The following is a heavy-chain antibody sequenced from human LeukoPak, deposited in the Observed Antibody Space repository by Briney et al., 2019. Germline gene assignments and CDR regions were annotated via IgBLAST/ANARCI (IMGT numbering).Heavy chain of an antibody. CDR3: AKAGGSYFEYYFDY. J-gene: IGHJ4*02. D-gene: IGHD1-26*01. Sequence: GGSLRLSCAASGFTFSSYWMSWVRQAPGKGLEWVANIKQDGSEKYYVDSVKGRFTISRDNAKNSLYLQMNSLRAEDMALYYCAKAGGSYFEYYFDYWGQGTLVTVSS. CDR1: GFTFSSYW. V-gene: IGHV3-7*03. CDR2: IKQDGSEK.